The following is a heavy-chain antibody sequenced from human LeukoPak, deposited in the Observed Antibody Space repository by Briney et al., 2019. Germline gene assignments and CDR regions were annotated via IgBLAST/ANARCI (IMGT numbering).Heavy chain of an antibody. V-gene: IGHV3-21*01. CDR2: ISSSSGYI. D-gene: IGHD2-21*01. CDR1: GFTFSSYS. Sequence: GGSLRLSCAASGFTFSSYSMNWVRQAPGQGLEWVSSISSSSGYIWYVDSVKGRFTISRDNAKNSLYLQMNSLRAEDTAVYYCARDPVWSPVSGVFDSWGQGTLVTVSS. J-gene: IGHJ4*02. CDR3: ARDPVWSPVSGVFDS.